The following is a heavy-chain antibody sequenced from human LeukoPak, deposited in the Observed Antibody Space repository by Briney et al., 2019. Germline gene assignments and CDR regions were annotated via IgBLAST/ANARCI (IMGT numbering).Heavy chain of an antibody. D-gene: IGHD3-3*01. CDR2: IYTSGST. J-gene: IGHJ5*02. Sequence: PSETLSLTCTVSDGSISSGSYYWSWIRQPAGKGLEWIGRIYTSGSTNYNPSLKSRVTISVDTSKNQFSLKLSSVTAADTAVYYCAREGIFGVAPHLGGENWFDPWGQGTLVTVSS. CDR1: DGSISSGSYY. CDR3: AREGIFGVAPHLGGENWFDP. V-gene: IGHV4-61*02.